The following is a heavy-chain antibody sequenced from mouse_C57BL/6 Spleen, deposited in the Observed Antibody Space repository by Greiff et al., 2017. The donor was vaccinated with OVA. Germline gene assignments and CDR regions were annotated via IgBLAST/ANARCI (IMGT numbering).Heavy chain of an antibody. D-gene: IGHD4-1*01. CDR1: GFTFSSYA. CDR2: ISDGGSYT. CDR3: ARGLTGTDY. Sequence: EVQLVESGGGLVKPGGSLKLSCAASGFTFSSYAMSWVRQTPEKRLEWVATISDGGSYTYYPDNVKGRFTISRDNAKNNLYLQMSHLKSEDTAMYYCARGLTGTDYWGQGTTLTVSS. V-gene: IGHV5-4*01. J-gene: IGHJ2*01.